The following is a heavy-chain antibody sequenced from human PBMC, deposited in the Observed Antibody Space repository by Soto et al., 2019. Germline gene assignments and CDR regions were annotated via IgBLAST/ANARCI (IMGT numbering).Heavy chain of an antibody. V-gene: IGHV3-53*01. CDR1: GFTVSNNY. D-gene: IGHD5-12*01. CDR3: ARARDGYNFLYEPT. CDR2: SYSGGST. Sequence: PGGSLRLSCVASGFTVSNNYMSWVRQAPGKGLEWVSVSYSGGSTDYADSVKGRFTISRDNSKNTLYLQMNSLRADDTAVYYCARARDGYNFLYEPTWGQGXLVTVSS. J-gene: IGHJ4*02.